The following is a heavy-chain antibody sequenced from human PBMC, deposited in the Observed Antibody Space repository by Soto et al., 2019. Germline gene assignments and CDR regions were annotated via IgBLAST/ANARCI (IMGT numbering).Heavy chain of an antibody. CDR1: GYTFSSYY. V-gene: IGHV1-46*01. CDR2: INPSGGST. CDR3: ARDSRYCGGDCPRINDDYPSGMDV. D-gene: IGHD2-21*02. Sequence: ASVKVSCKASGYTFSSYYMHWVRQAPGQGLEWMGIINPSGGSTSYAQKFQGRVTMTRDTSTSTVYMELSSLRSEDTAVYYWARDSRYCGGDCPRINDDYPSGMDVWGQGTTVTVSS. J-gene: IGHJ6*02.